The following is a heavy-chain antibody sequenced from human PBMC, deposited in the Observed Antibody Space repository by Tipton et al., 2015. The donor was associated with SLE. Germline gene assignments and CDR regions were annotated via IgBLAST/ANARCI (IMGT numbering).Heavy chain of an antibody. D-gene: IGHD6-19*01. J-gene: IGHJ3*02. CDR1: GGSISSYY. Sequence: TLSLTCTVSGGSISSYYWSWIRQPPGKGLEWIGYIYYSGSTNYNPSLKSRVTISVETSKNQFSLKLSSVTAADTAVYYCAGDYKQWLAWPDAFDIWGQGKMVTVSS. V-gene: IGHV4-59*01. CDR3: AGDYKQWLAWPDAFDI. CDR2: IYYSGST.